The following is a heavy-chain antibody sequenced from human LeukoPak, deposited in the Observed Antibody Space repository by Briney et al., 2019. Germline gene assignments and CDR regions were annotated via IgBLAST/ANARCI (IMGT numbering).Heavy chain of an antibody. V-gene: IGHV1-69*06. CDR2: IIPIFGTA. CDR3: ASGLGYCSSTSCYALGY. Sequence: SVKVSCKASGGTFSSYAISWARQAPGQGLEWMGGIIPIFGTANYAQKFQGRVTIIADKSTSTAYMELSSLRSEDTAVYYCASGLGYCSSTSCYALGYWGQGTLVTVSS. D-gene: IGHD2-2*01. J-gene: IGHJ4*02. CDR1: GGTFSSYA.